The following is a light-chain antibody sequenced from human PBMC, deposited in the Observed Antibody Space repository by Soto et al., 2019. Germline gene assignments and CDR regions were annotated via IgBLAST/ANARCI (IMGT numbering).Light chain of an antibody. CDR2: EVS. CDR3: SSHTTSDTRV. Sequence: QSVLTQPASVSGSPGQSIATSCTGSSNDVGAYDYVSWYQQHPDKAPRLIMYEVSYRPSGVSNRFSGSKSVNTATLTISGLQAEDEGDYYCSSHTTSDTRVFGTGTKVTVL. J-gene: IGLJ1*01. CDR1: SNDVGAYDY. V-gene: IGLV2-14*03.